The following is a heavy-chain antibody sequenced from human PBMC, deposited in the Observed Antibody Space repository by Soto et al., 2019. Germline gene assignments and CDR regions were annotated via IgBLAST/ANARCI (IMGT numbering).Heavy chain of an antibody. CDR1: GFKCVDLG. D-gene: IGHD3-10*01. Sequence: GGPLRHPRAAAGFKCVDLGISLIRQAPGKGLEWVSAISGSGGSTYYADSVKGRFTISRDNSKNTLYLQMNSLRSEDTAVYYCGKDSGVTDYWRQGSLVPVFS. CDR2: ISGSGGST. J-gene: IGHJ4*02. V-gene: IGHV3-23*01. CDR3: GKDSGVTDY.